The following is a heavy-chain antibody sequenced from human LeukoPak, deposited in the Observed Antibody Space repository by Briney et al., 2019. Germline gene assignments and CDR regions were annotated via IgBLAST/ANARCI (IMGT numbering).Heavy chain of an antibody. CDR2: IIPIFGTA. CDR3: ARFTPRLTREKFDY. CDR1: GYTFTGYY. V-gene: IGHV1-69*06. Sequence: SVKVSCKASGYTFTGYYMHWVRQAPGQGLEWMGGIIPIFGTANYAQKFQGRVTITADKSTSTAYMELSSLRSEDTAVYYCARFTPRLTREKFDYWGQGTLVTVSS. J-gene: IGHJ4*02. D-gene: IGHD2-2*01.